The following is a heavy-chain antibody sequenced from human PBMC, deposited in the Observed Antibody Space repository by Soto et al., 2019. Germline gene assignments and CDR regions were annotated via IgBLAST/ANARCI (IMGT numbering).Heavy chain of an antibody. J-gene: IGHJ6*02. Sequence: PGGSLRLSCAASGFSFSNHVMSWVRQAPGKGLEWVSTISSSGGSTYYADSVKGRFTISRDNSKNTLYLQMNSLRAEDTAVYYCARFIVILTATGWEKPMDVWGQATTVTVSS. D-gene: IGHD2-15*01. CDR3: ARFIVILTATGWEKPMDV. V-gene: IGHV3-23*01. CDR1: GFSFSNHV. CDR2: ISSSGGST.